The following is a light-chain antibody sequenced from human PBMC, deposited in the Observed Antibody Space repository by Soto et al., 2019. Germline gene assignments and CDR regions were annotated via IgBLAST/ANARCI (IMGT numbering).Light chain of an antibody. CDR1: QSVHNN. Sequence: EVVMTQSPATLSVSPGDRATLSCRASQSVHNNLAWYQQNPGQAPRLLIFDTSNRATDIPIRFSGRGSGTEFTITVRSLQSEEFAVYYCQQYGISPLTFGGGTKVEMK. J-gene: IGKJ4*01. CDR2: DTS. CDR3: QQYGISPLT. V-gene: IGKV3-15*01.